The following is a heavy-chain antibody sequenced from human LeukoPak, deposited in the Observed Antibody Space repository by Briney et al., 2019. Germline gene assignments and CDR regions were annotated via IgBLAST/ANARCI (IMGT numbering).Heavy chain of an antibody. D-gene: IGHD1-7*01. CDR3: TTDISIELELPIDY. J-gene: IGHJ4*02. Sequence: PGGSLRFSCAASGFTFSNAWMSWVRQAPGKGLEWVGRIKSKTDGGTTDYAAPVKGRFTISRDDSKNTLYLQMNSLKTEDTAVYYCTTDISIELELPIDYWGQGTLVTVSS. CDR2: IKSKTDGGTT. V-gene: IGHV3-15*01. CDR1: GFTFSNAW.